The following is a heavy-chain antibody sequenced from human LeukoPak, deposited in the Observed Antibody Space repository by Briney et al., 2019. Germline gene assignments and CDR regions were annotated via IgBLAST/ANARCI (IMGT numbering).Heavy chain of an antibody. CDR2: IGPSGDKT. CDR1: GFTFSTYG. J-gene: IGHJ4*02. D-gene: IGHD3-10*01. CDR3: ARDLWFGEFDY. V-gene: IGHV3-23*01. Sequence: GGTLRLSCAASGFTFSTYGMNWVRQAPGKGLEWVSGIGPSGDKTYYADSVKGRFTISKENSKNMVYLQMNSLRAEDTAVYYCARDLWFGEFDYWGQGNLVTVSS.